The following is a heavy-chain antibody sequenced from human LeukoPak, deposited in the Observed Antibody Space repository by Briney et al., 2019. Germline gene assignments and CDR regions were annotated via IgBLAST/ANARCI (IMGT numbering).Heavy chain of an antibody. V-gene: IGHV1-8*01. J-gene: IGHJ4*02. CDR2: MNPNSGNT. CDR1: GYTFTSYD. Sequence: ASVKVSCKASGYTFTSYDINWVRQATGQGLEWMGWMNPNSGNTGYAQKFQGRVTMTRDTSISTAYMELSRLRSDDTAVYYCAREYGGDYSIDYWGQGTLVTVSS. D-gene: IGHD4-11*01. CDR3: AREYGGDYSIDY.